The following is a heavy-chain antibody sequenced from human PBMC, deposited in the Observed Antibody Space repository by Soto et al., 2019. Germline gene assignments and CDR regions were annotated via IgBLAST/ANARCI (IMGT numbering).Heavy chain of an antibody. CDR3: ARVDVMVLAGSTFHY. J-gene: IGHJ4*03. Sequence: PSETLSLTCTVSGDSISSGSYWGWIRQPPGEGPEWIASIYHGGTTFYNPSLKSRISISVDTSKNQFSLRLTSVTAADTATYYCARVDVMVLAGSTFHYWGRGTLVTVYS. D-gene: IGHD3-10*01. V-gene: IGHV4-38-2*02. CDR1: GDSISSGSY. CDR2: IYHGGTT.